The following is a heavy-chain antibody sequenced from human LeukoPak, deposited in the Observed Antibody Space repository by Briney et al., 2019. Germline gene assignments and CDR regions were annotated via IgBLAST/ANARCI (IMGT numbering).Heavy chain of an antibody. D-gene: IGHD3-22*01. CDR2: ISAYNGYT. J-gene: IGHJ1*01. CDR3: ARPFTYYYDS. Sequence: ASVKVSCKASGYSFTNYGISWVRQAPGQGLEWMGWISAYNGYTHFAQKFQGRVTMTTDTSTSTAYMELRSLRSDDTAVYYCARPFTYYYDSWGQGTLVTVSS. CDR1: GYSFTNYG. V-gene: IGHV1-18*01.